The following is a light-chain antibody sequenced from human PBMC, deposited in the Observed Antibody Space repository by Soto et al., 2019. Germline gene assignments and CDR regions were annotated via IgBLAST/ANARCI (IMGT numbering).Light chain of an antibody. CDR1: QSISNW. Sequence: DIQMTQTPSTLSASVGERVTITCRASQSISNWLAWYQQKPGKAPKLLIYDASSLESGVPSRFSGSGSGAEFTLTISSLQPEDFATYYCQQYNSYSTVGHGNKVAIK. CDR3: QQYNSYST. J-gene: IGKJ1*01. CDR2: DAS. V-gene: IGKV1-5*01.